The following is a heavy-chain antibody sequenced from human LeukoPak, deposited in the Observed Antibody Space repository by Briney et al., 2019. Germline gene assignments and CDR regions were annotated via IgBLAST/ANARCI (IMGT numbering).Heavy chain of an antibody. CDR1: GGSISSYY. Sequence: PSETLSLTCTVSGGSISSYYWSWIRQPPGKGLEWIGYIYYSGSTNYNPSLKSRVTISVDTSKNQLSLKLSSVTAADTAVYYCAREGYSYGPYFDYWGQGTLVTVSS. D-gene: IGHD5-18*01. CDR3: AREGYSYGPYFDY. CDR2: IYYSGST. V-gene: IGHV4-59*01. J-gene: IGHJ4*02.